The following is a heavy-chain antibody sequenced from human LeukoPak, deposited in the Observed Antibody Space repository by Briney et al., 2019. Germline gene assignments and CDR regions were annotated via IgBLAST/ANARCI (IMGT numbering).Heavy chain of an antibody. CDR2: IDPNNGET. CDR3: VTSGGLPSNTLSV. CDR1: GYMFDFFY. J-gene: IGHJ3*01. D-gene: IGHD2-15*01. V-gene: IGHV1-2*02. Sequence: ASLTVSFSCSGYMFDFFYMHWVRQGPRQGLEWMGWIDPNNGETVYAQEFQGRVTMTRDTSIATAYMELTSLTFDDSAVYYCVTSGGLPSNTLSVWGQGTKVTVSS.